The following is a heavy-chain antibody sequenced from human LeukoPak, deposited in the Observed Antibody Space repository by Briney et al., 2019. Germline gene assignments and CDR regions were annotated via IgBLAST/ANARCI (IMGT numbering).Heavy chain of an antibody. Sequence: SVKVSCKASGGTFSSYAMSWVRQAPGKGLEWMGGIIAIGGRTNYAEKVQGRVTITTDKSTSTAYMEMSSLRSEDTAVYYCARINHYDILTGYYDWGQGTLVTVSS. J-gene: IGHJ4*02. CDR2: IIAIGGRT. CDR1: GGTFSSYA. V-gene: IGHV1-69*10. CDR3: ARINHYDILTGYYD. D-gene: IGHD3-9*01.